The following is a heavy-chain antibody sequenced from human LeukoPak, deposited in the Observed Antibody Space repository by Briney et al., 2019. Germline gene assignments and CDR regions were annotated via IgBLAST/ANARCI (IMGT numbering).Heavy chain of an antibody. Sequence: GGSLRLSCAASGFTFSNYAMSWVRQAPGKGLEWVSGISGSGGSTHYADSVKGRFTISRDNSKNTLYLQMNSLRAEDTAVYYCARDYYDLWSGSVYFFDYWGQGTLVTVSS. V-gene: IGHV3-23*01. CDR1: GFTFSNYA. CDR2: ISGSGGST. J-gene: IGHJ4*02. CDR3: ARDYYDLWSGSVYFFDY. D-gene: IGHD3-3*01.